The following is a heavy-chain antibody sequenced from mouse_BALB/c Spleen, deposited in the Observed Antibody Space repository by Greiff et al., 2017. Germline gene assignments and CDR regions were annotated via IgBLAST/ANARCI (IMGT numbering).Heavy chain of an antibody. V-gene: IGHV1S81*02. Sequence: QVHVKQSGAELVKPGASVKLSCKASGYTFTSYYMYWVKQRPGQGLEWIGEINPSNGGTNFNEKFKSKATLTVDKSSSTAYMQLSSLTSEDSAVYYCTRRGFAYWGQGTLVTVSA. CDR2: INPSNGGT. J-gene: IGHJ3*01. CDR1: GYTFTSYY. CDR3: TRRGFAY.